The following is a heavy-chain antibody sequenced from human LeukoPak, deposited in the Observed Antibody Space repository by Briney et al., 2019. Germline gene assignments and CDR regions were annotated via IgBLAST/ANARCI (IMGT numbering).Heavy chain of an antibody. CDR3: ALYGTEFSHFDY. CDR2: INPNSGGT. V-gene: IGHV1-2*02. D-gene: IGHD2/OR15-2a*01. CDR1: GYTFTGYY. J-gene: IGHJ4*02. Sequence: ASVKVSCKASGYTFTGYYMHWVRQAPGQVLEWMGWINPNSGGTNYAQKFQGRVTMTRDTSISTAYMELSRLRSDDTAVYYCALYGTEFSHFDYWGQGTLVTVSS.